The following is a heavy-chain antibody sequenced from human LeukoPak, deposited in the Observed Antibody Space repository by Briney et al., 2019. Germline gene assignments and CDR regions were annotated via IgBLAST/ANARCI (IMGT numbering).Heavy chain of an antibody. V-gene: IGHV4-59*01. Sequence: KSSETLSLTCTVSGGSIDSNSWTWIRQPPGKGLEWIGYIYYSGTTNYNPSLKSRVTMSVDMSKNQFSLKLSSATAADTAVYYCARRSSSWKNWFDPWGQGTLVTVSS. CDR3: ARRSSSWKNWFDP. D-gene: IGHD6-13*01. J-gene: IGHJ5*02. CDR2: IYYSGTT. CDR1: GGSIDSNS.